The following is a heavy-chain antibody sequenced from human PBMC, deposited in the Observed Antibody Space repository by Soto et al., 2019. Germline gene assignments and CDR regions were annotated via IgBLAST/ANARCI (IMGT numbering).Heavy chain of an antibody. CDR1: GFSLNTGGLG. CDR2: IYWDNDK. J-gene: IGHJ6*02. CDR3: VHSRCGGDCLQSYSSHYYYGMDV. Sequence: QITLKESGPTLVKPTQTLTLTCTFSGFSLNTGGLGVGWIRQPPGKALEWLALIYWDNDKRYSPSLRSRITITKDTSKNQVVLTMTNMDPVDAATYYCVHSRCGGDCLQSYSSHYYYGMDVWGQGTTVTVSS. V-gene: IGHV2-5*02. D-gene: IGHD2-21*02.